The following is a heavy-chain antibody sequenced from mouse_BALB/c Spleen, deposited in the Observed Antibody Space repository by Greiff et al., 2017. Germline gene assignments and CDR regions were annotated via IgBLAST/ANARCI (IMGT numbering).Heavy chain of an antibody. Sequence: QVQLQQSGAELVRPGASVKLSCKASGYTFTSYWINWVKQRPGQGLEWIGNIYPSDSYTNYNQKFKDKATLTVDKSSSTAYMQLSSPTSEDSAVYYCTGGTTAYYAMDYWGQGTSVTVSS. V-gene: IGHV1-69*02. D-gene: IGHD1-2*01. J-gene: IGHJ4*01. CDR2: IYPSDSYT. CDR3: TGGTTAYYAMDY. CDR1: GYTFTSYW.